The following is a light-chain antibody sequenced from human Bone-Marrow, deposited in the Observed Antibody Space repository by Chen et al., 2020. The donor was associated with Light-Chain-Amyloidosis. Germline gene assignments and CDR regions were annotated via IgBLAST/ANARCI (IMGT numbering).Light chain of an antibody. CDR3: SSYTITNTLV. CDR1: SSDVGGDNH. CDR2: EVT. J-gene: IGLJ1*01. V-gene: IGLV2-14*01. Sequence: QSALTQPASVSGSPGQSITNSCTGTSSDVGGDNHVSWYQQHPDNAPELIIYEVTNRPSWVPDRFSGSKSDNTASLTISGLQTEDEADYFCSSYTITNTLVFGSGTRVTVL.